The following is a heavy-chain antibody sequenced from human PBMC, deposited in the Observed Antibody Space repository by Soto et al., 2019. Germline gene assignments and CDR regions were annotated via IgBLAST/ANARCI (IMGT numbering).Heavy chain of an antibody. CDR3: ARDNWNYY. D-gene: IGHD1-7*01. CDR1: GFTFNIYW. V-gene: IGHV3-74*01. CDR2: IDNDGSAT. Sequence: GGSLRLSCVASGFTFNIYWMHWVRQAPGKGLEWVSRIDNDGSATTYADSVKGRFTISRDNAKNTLFLQMNTLRVDDTAVYYCARDNWNYYWGQGNLVTVSS. J-gene: IGHJ4*02.